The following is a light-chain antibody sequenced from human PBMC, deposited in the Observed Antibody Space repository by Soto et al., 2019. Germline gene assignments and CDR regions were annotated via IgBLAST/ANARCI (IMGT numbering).Light chain of an antibody. Sequence: DILMTQSTDSLAVSLGERATMNCKCSRSVLYKSNNKNHLAWYQQKPGQPPQLIIYWASTRESGVPERFSGSGSGTDFTPTISSLEAEDVAFYWCQQYFDVPFTFGGGTKVDIK. CDR1: RSVLYKSNNKNH. V-gene: IGKV4-1*01. CDR3: QQYFDVPFT. CDR2: WAS. J-gene: IGKJ4*01.